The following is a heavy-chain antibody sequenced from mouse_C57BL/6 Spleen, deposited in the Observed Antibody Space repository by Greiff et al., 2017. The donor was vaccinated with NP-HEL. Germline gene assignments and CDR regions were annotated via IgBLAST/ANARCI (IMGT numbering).Heavy chain of an antibody. J-gene: IGHJ2*01. CDR2: IRSKSNNYAT. D-gene: IGHD4-1*01. Sequence: EVMLVESGGGLVQPKGSLKLSCAASGFSFNTYAMNWVRQAPGKGLEWVARIRSKSNNYATYYADSVKDRFTISRDDSESMLYLQMNNLKTEDTAMYYCVRQGLGRYFDYWGQGTTLTVSS. CDR1: GFSFNTYA. CDR3: VRQGLGRYFDY. V-gene: IGHV10-1*01.